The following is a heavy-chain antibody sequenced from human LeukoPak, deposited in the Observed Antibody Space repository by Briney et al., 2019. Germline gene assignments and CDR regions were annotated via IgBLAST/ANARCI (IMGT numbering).Heavy chain of an antibody. Sequence: GGSLRLSCAASGFTVSSNYMSWVRQAPGKGLEWVSVIYSGGSTYYADSVKGRFTISRDNSKNTLYLQMNSLRAEDTAVYYCATGYCGGDCYRDQYWGQGTLVTVSS. CDR3: ATGYCGGDCYRDQY. D-gene: IGHD2-21*02. CDR1: GFTVSSNY. V-gene: IGHV3-53*01. CDR2: IYSGGST. J-gene: IGHJ4*02.